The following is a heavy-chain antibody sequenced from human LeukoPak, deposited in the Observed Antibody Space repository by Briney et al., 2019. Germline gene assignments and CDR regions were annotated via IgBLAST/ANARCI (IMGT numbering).Heavy chain of an antibody. CDR3: ARAVRFGEISHFDY. CDR1: GGSISSTSYY. V-gene: IGHV4-39*07. Sequence: PSETLSLTCTVSGGSISSTSYYWGWIRQPPGKGLEWTGTLLYNGNTYYNPSLKSRVAISGDMSKNQFSLKLSSVTAADIAVYYCARAVRFGEISHFDYWGQGILVTVSS. CDR2: LLYNGNT. D-gene: IGHD3-10*01. J-gene: IGHJ4*02.